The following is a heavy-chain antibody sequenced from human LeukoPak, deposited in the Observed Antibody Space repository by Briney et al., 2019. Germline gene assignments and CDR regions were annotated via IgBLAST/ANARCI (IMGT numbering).Heavy chain of an antibody. Sequence: ASVKVSCKASGGTFSSYAISWVRQAPGQGLEWMGWMNPNSGNTGYAQKFQGRVTITRNTSISTAYMELSSLRSEDTAVYYCARGGDATLSYWGQGTLVTVSS. CDR1: GGTFSSYA. CDR3: ARGGDATLSY. J-gene: IGHJ4*02. CDR2: MNPNSGNT. V-gene: IGHV1-8*03. D-gene: IGHD2-21*02.